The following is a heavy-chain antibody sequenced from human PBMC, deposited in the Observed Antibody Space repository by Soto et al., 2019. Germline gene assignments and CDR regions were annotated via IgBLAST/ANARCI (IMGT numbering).Heavy chain of an antibody. Sequence: EVQLVESGGGLVQPGGSLRLPCGASGFTFRTYWLSWVRQVPGKGLEWGANINQDGSEKNYVDSVKGRFTISRDNAKNSLYLQMSSLRAEDTALYYCARDGSTSWYSYDYHGMDVWGQGTTVTVSS. CDR3: ARDGSTSWYSYDYHGMDV. V-gene: IGHV3-7*05. CDR2: INQDGSEK. CDR1: GFTFRTYW. J-gene: IGHJ6*02. D-gene: IGHD5-18*01.